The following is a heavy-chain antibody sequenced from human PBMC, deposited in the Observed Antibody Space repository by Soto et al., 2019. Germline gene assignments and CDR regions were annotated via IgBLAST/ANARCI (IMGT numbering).Heavy chain of an antibody. CDR2: IYYSGST. CDR3: ARDAVAGTPGGYYYYGMDV. V-gene: IGHV4-61*08. D-gene: IGHD6-19*01. J-gene: IGHJ6*02. CDR1: GGSVSSGDYY. Sequence: SETLSLTCTVSGGSVSSGDYYWSWIRQPPGKGLEWIGNIYYSGSTNYNPSLKSRATISVDTSKNQFSLKVSSATAADTAVYYCARDAVAGTPGGYYYYGMDVWGQGTTVTVSS.